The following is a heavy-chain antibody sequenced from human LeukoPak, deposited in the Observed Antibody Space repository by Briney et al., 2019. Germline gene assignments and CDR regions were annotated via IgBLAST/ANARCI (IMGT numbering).Heavy chain of an antibody. CDR3: AREYDYVWGSYRYYAFDI. J-gene: IGHJ3*02. Sequence: NASETLSLTCTVSGGSISSYYWSWIRQPAGKGLEGIGRIYTSGSTNYNPSLKSRVTMSVDTSKNQFSLKLSSVTAPDTAVYYCAREYDYVWGSYRYYAFDIWGQGTMVTVSS. CDR2: IYTSGST. D-gene: IGHD3-16*02. V-gene: IGHV4-4*07. CDR1: GGSISSYY.